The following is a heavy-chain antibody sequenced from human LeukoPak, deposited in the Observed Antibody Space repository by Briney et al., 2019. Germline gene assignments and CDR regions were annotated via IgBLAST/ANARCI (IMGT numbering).Heavy chain of an antibody. CDR1: GYSFTSYW. CDR2: IYPGDSDT. V-gene: IGHV5-51*01. Sequence: GESLQISCQGSGYSFTSYWIGWVRQLPGKGLEWMGIIYPGDSDTRYSPSFQGQVTISADKSISTVYLQWSSLKASDTAMYYCARLHYDFWSGLIDYWGQGTLVTVSS. J-gene: IGHJ4*02. CDR3: ARLHYDFWSGLIDY. D-gene: IGHD3-3*01.